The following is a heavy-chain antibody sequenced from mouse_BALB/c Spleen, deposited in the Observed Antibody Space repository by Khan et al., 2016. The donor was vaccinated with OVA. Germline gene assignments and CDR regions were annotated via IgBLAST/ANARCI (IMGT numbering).Heavy chain of an antibody. V-gene: IGHV3-2*02. D-gene: IGHD1-1*01. Sequence: EVKLQESGPGLLKPSQSLSLTCTVTGYSITSDYAWNWIRQFPGNKLEWMAYIGYSGSTTYNPSLRSRISITRATSKNTFSLQWNSVITADTATYYGASGRLLLRYPDYFDYWGQGTTLTVSS. CDR1: GYSITSDYA. CDR2: IGYSGST. CDR3: ASGRLLLRYPDYFDY. J-gene: IGHJ2*01.